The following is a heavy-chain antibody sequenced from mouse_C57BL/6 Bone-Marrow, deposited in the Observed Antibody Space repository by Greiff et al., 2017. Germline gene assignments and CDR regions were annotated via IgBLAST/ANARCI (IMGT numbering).Heavy chain of an antibody. CDR1: GFNIKDDY. D-gene: IGHD2-12*01. Sequence: EVKLMESGAELVRPGASVKLSCTASGFNIKDDYMHWVKQRPEQSLEWIGWIDPENGDTEYASKFQGKATITADTSSNTAYLQLSSLTSEDTAVYYCTTVLYPYYFDYWGQGTTLTVSS. V-gene: IGHV14-4*01. J-gene: IGHJ2*01. CDR2: IDPENGDT. CDR3: TTVLYPYYFDY.